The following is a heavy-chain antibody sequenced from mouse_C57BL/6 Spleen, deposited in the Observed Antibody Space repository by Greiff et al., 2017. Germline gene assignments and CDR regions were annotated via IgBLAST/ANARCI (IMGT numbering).Heavy chain of an antibody. CDR3: ARDYDYDYYAMDY. D-gene: IGHD2-4*01. CDR1: GFTFSDYG. J-gene: IGHJ4*01. V-gene: IGHV5-17*01. CDR2: ISSGSSTI. Sequence: EVQLKESGGGLVKPGGSLKLSCAASGFTFSDYGMHWVRQAPEKGLEWVAYISSGSSTIYYADTVKGRFTISRDNAKNTLFLQMTSLRSEDTAMYYCARDYDYDYYAMDYWGQGTSVTVSS.